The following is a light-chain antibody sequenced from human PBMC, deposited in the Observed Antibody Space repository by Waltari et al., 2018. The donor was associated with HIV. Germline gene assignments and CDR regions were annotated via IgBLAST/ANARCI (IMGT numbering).Light chain of an antibody. CDR3: LSADNSGTYWM. J-gene: IGLJ3*02. Sequence: SYELTQPPSVSVSLGQMARITCSGEALPKKYTYWYQQKPGQAPVLVIYKDSERPAGSPERFAGSSSGTIVTLTISGVQAEDEADYYCLSADNSGTYWMFGGGTKLTVL. CDR2: KDS. V-gene: IGLV3-16*01. CDR1: ALPKKY.